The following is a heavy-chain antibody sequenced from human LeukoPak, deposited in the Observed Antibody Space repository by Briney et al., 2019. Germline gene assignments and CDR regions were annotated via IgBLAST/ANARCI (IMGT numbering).Heavy chain of an antibody. CDR1: GDSISTTSYF. CDR3: ARVYSSTHNWFDT. Sequence: ASETLSLTCAVSGDSISTTSYFWAWIRQPPGEGLEWIGSIYYSGTTYFNSSLKSRVTISVERSKNHFSLKLSSLTVADTARYYCARVYSSTHNWFDTWGQGIQVTVSS. J-gene: IGHJ5*02. D-gene: IGHD6-19*01. CDR2: IYYSGTT. V-gene: IGHV4-39*07.